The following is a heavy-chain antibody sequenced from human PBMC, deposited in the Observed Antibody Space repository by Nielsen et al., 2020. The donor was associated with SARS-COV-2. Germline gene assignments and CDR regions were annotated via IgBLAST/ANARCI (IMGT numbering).Heavy chain of an antibody. J-gene: IGHJ6*02. CDR1: GFTFSSYS. D-gene: IGHD3-3*01. CDR2: ISWNSGSI. V-gene: IGHV3-9*01. CDR3: AKEKSYYDFWSGSYGMDV. Sequence: SLKISCAASGFTFSSYSMNWVRQAPGKGLEWVSGISWNSGSIGYADSVKGRFTISRDNAKNSLYLQMNSLRAEDTALYYCAKEKSYYDFWSGSYGMDVWGQGTTVTVSS.